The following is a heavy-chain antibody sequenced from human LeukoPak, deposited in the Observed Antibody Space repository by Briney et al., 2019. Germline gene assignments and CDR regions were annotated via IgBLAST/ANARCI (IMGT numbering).Heavy chain of an antibody. CDR3: TRMNYYYGMDV. CDR1: GFTFGDYA. CDR2: IRSKAYGGTT. V-gene: IGHV3-49*04. Sequence: PGGSLRLSCTASGFTFGDYAMSWVRQAPGKGLEWVGFIRSKAYGGTTEYAASVKGRFTISRDDSKNIAYLQMNSLKTEDTAVYYCTRMNYYYGMDVWGQGTTVTVSS. J-gene: IGHJ6*02.